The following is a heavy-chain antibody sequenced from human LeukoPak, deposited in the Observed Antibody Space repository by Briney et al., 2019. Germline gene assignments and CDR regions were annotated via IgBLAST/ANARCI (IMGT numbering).Heavy chain of an antibody. CDR2: SGSSSNTI. CDR1: GFTFSSYS. V-gene: IGHV3-48*02. J-gene: IGHJ3*02. Sequence: PGGSLRLSCAASGFTFSSYSMNWVRQAPGKGLEWVSYSGSSSNTIYYADSVKGRFTISRDNAKNSLYLQMNSLRDVDTAVYYCARGDAFHIWGQGTMVTVSS. CDR3: ARGDAFHI.